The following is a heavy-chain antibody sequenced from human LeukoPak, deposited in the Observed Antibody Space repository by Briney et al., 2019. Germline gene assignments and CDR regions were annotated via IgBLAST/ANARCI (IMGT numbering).Heavy chain of an antibody. V-gene: IGHV1-46*01. D-gene: IGHD3-22*01. CDR1: GYTFSGYY. CDR2: INPSGGST. Sequence: ASVKVSCKASGYTFSGYYIHWVRQAPGQGLEWMGIINPSGGSTSYAQKFQGRVTMTRDTSTSTVYMELSSLRSEDTAVYYCARDYYDSSGYLIIGYFQHWGQGTLVTVSS. CDR3: ARDYYDSSGYLIIGYFQH. J-gene: IGHJ1*01.